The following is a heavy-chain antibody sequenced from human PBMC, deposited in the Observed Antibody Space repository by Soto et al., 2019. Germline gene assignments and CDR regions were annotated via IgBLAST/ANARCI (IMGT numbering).Heavy chain of an antibody. CDR1: GGSISSGCYY. V-gene: IGHV4-31*03. J-gene: IGHJ4*02. Sequence: SVTMSVTCPVAGGSISSGCYYWSWISQHPGKGLEWIGYIYYSGSTYYNPSLKSRVTISVDTSKNQFSLKLSSVTAADTAVYYCARGLTGTFDYWGQGTLVTVSS. D-gene: IGHD1-20*01. CDR3: ARGLTGTFDY. CDR2: IYYSGST.